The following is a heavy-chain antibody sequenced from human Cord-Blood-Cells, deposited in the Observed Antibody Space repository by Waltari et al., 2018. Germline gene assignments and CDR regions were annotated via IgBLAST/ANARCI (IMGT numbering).Heavy chain of an antibody. D-gene: IGHD1-7*01. CDR3: AKREDWNYYIDY. J-gene: IGHJ4*02. CDR2: ISYDGSNK. CDR1: GFTFSSYG. V-gene: IGHV3-30*18. Sequence: QVQLVESGGGVVQPGRSLRLSCAASGFTFSSYGMHWVRQAPGKGLEWVVVISYDGSNKYYADSVKGRFTISRDNSKNTLYLQMNSLRAEDTAVYYCAKREDWNYYIDYWGQGTLVTVSS.